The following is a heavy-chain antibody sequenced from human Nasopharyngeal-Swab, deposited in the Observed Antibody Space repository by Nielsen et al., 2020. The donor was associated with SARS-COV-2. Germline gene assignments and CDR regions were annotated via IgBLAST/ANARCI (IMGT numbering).Heavy chain of an antibody. D-gene: IGHD3-10*01. CDR2: IGAYNGNT. J-gene: IGHJ5*02. Sequence: ASVKVSCKASGYTFTSYGISWVRQAPGQGLEWMGWIGAYNGNTNYAQKLQGRVTMTTDTSTSTAYMELRSLRSDDTAVYYCATEFYGSGSYYSNWFDPWGQGTLVTVSS. V-gene: IGHV1-18*01. CDR3: ATEFYGSGSYYSNWFDP. CDR1: GYTFTSYG.